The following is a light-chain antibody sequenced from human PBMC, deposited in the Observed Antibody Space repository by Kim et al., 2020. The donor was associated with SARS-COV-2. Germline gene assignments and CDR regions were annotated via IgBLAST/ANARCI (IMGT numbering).Light chain of an antibody. CDR2: GAS. V-gene: IGKV3-20*01. CDR3: QQYGSSPRT. CDR1: QSVSSGN. J-gene: IGKJ2*01. Sequence: EIVLTQSPDILALSPGERASLSCRASQSVSSGNLVWYQRIPGQPPRLLIYGASSRATGIPDRFNGSGSGTDFTLTISRLEPEDFAVYYCQQYGSSPRTFGQGTKLEI.